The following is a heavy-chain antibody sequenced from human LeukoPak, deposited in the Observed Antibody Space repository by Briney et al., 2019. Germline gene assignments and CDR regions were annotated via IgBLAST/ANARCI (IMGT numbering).Heavy chain of an antibody. J-gene: IGHJ3*02. CDR1: GFTFSSYS. D-gene: IGHD6-19*01. CDR3: AKVRKISGWNPMGAFDI. Sequence: GGSLRLSCAASGFTFSSYSMNWVRQAPGKGLEWVSSISSSSSYIYYADSVKGRFTISRDNAKNSLYLQMNSLRVDDTAVYYCAKVRKISGWNPMGAFDIWGQGTMVTVSS. V-gene: IGHV3-21*04. CDR2: ISSSSSYI.